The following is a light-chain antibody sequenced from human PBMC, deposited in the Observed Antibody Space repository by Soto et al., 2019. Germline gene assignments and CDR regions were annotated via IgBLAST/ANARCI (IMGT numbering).Light chain of an antibody. J-gene: IGLJ2*01. V-gene: IGLV1-47*02. CDR3: AAWDDSLSGRGV. CDR1: SSNIGSNY. CDR2: SNN. Sequence: QSVLTQPPSASGTPGQRVTISCSGSSSNIGSNYVYWYQQLPGTAPELLIYSNNQRPSGVPDRFSGSKSGTSASLAISGLRSEDEADYYCAAWDDSLSGRGVFGGGTQLTVL.